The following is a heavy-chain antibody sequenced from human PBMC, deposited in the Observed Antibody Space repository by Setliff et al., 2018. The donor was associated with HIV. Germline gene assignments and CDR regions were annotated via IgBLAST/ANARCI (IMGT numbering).Heavy chain of an antibody. CDR2: IYYTGNT. CDR1: GDSISNGGFY. Sequence: SETLSLTCTVSGDSISNGGFYWTWIRQHPGKGLEWIGYIYYTGNTHYNLSLKSRVTMSVDTSKNQFSLKLNSVTAADTAVYYCAREIKIPPQGALDYWGQGMLVTVSS. CDR3: AREIKIPPQGALDY. V-gene: IGHV4-31*03. D-gene: IGHD2-2*01. J-gene: IGHJ4*02.